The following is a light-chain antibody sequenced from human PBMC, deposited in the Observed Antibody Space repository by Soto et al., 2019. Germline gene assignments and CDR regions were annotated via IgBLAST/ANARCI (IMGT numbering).Light chain of an antibody. Sequence: QSALTQPASVSGTPGQSITISCTGASSDVGGYNCVSWYQQHPGKAPKVLISDVSNRPSGISNRFSGSKSGNTASLTISGLQAEDEADYYCSSYTSIDTWVFGTGTKVTVL. J-gene: IGLJ1*01. CDR2: DVS. CDR1: SSDVGGYNC. V-gene: IGLV2-14*01. CDR3: SSYTSIDTWV.